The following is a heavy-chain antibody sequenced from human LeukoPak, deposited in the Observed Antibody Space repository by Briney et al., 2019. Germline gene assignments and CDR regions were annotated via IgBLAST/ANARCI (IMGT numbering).Heavy chain of an antibody. D-gene: IGHD3-22*01. CDR2: IKQDGSEK. J-gene: IGHJ4*02. CDR3: ARDMDYYDSSGCSDY. Sequence: GGSLRLSCAASGFTFSSYWMSWVRQAPGKGLEWVANIKQDGSEKYYVDSVKGRFTISRDNAKNSLYLQMNSLRAEDTAVYYCARDMDYYDSSGCSDYWGQGTLVTVSS. V-gene: IGHV3-7*01. CDR1: GFTFSSYW.